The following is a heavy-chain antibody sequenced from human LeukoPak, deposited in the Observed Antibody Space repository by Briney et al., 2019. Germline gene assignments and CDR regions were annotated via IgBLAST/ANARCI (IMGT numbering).Heavy chain of an antibody. Sequence: GGSLRLSCTASGFTFSTCGMTWVRQAPGKGLEWVSSISGNDDGTYYADSVKGRFTISRDNAANSLYLQMNNLRDEDTAVYYCARRDPFDYWGQGTMVTVSS. CDR3: ARRDPFDY. V-gene: IGHV3-23*01. J-gene: IGHJ4*02. CDR1: GFTFSTCG. CDR2: ISGNDDGT.